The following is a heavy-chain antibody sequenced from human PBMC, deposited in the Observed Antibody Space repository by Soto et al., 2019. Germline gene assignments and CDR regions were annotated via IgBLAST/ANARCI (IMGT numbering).Heavy chain of an antibody. CDR3: ARVWVCSKECTWNYGTYFDD. V-gene: IGHV3-30-3*01. D-gene: IGHD1-7*01. CDR2: ISYDGNNK. Sequence: QVQLVESGGGVVQPGRSLRLSCVASGFTYSTYTMHWVRQAPGKGLEWVAVISYDGNNKFYADSVKGRFTISRDSTKKTLYLKMNMQIPDDTARYYCARVWVCSKECTWNYGTYFDDWGQGALVTVSS. CDR1: GFTYSTYT. J-gene: IGHJ4*02.